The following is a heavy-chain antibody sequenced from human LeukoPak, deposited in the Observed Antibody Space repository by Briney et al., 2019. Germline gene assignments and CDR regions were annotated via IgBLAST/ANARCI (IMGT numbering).Heavy chain of an antibody. CDR1: GGSVSSGSYY. CDR3: ARGPNYNWFDP. V-gene: IGHV4-61*01. CDR2: IYYSGST. J-gene: IGHJ5*02. Sequence: PSETLSLTCTVSGGSVSSGSYYWSWIRQPPGKALEWIGYIYYSGSTNYNTSLKGRVTISVDTSKNQFSLKLSSVSAADTAVYYCARGPNYNWFDPWGQGTLVTVSS.